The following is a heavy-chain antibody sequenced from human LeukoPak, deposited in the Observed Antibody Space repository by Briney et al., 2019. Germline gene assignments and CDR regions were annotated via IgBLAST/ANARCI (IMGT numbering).Heavy chain of an antibody. D-gene: IGHD2/OR15-2a*01. J-gene: IGHJ5*02. CDR1: SFTFSNHG. CDR2: IWFDGSYQ. CDR3: ARLGTSSGTVIARNNWFDL. V-gene: IGHV3-33*01. Sequence: PGGSLRLSCAPSSFTFSNHGMHWVRQAPGGGLEWVALIWFDGSYQYYADSVKGRFTISRDNSKNTLTLQLNSLRAEDTAIYYCARLGTSSGTVIARNNWFDLWGQGTLVTVSS.